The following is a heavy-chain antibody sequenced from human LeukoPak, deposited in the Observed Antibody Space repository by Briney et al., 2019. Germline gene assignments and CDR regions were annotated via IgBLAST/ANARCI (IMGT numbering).Heavy chain of an antibody. CDR3: ARAGSGTDAFDI. CDR1: GGSISSGGYY. Sequence: PSQTLSLTCTVSGGSISSGGYYWSWIRQHPGKSLEWIGYIYYSGSTYYNPSLKSRVTISVDTSKNQFSLKLSSVTAADTAVYYCARAGSGTDAFDIWGQGTMVTVSS. J-gene: IGHJ3*02. CDR2: IYYSGST. V-gene: IGHV4-31*03. D-gene: IGHD3-10*01.